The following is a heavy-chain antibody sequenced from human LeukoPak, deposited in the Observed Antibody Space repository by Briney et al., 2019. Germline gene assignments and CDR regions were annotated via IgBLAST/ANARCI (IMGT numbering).Heavy chain of an antibody. CDR2: IYTSGST. CDR1: GGSISSYY. V-gene: IGHV4-4*09. CDR3: TRHYSSSWDFDY. D-gene: IGHD6-13*01. Sequence: SETLSLTCTVSGGSISSYYWSWIRQPPGKGLEWIGYIYTSGSTNYNPSLKSRVTISVDTSKNQFSLKLSSVTAADTAVYYCTRHYSSSWDFDYWGQGTLVTVSS. J-gene: IGHJ4*02.